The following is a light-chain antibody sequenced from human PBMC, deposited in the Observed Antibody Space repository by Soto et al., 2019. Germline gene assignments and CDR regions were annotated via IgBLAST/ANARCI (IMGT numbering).Light chain of an antibody. CDR2: TFA. CDR3: ASWDVSLNAWL. V-gene: IGLV1-44*01. CDR1: SANIGSNA. J-gene: IGLJ3*02. Sequence: QSVLTQPPSASGTPGQRVTISCSGSSANIGSNAVNWYQQLPGTAPKLLIYTFAQRPSGVPDRFSGSKSGTSASLAISGLQSEDAADYYCASWDVSLNAWLFGGGTKVTVL.